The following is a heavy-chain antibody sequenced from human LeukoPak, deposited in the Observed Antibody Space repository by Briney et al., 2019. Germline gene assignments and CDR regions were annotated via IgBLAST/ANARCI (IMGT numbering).Heavy chain of an antibody. D-gene: IGHD2-2*01. CDR1: GGSFSGYY. Sequence: SETLSLTCAVYGGSFSGYYWSWIRQPPGKGLEWIGEINHSGSTNYNPSLKSRVTISVDTSKNQFSLKLSSVTAADTAVYYCGVSSSSSKGSFDYWGQGTRVTVSS. CDR3: GVSSSSSKGSFDY. V-gene: IGHV4-34*01. J-gene: IGHJ4*02. CDR2: INHSGST.